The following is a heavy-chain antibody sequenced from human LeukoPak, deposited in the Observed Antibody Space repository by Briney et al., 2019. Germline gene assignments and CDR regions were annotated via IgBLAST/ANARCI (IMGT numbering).Heavy chain of an antibody. CDR3: ARTAAAGHFDD. D-gene: IGHD6-13*01. CDR1: RGSFTGYY. V-gene: IGHV4-34*01. J-gene: IGHJ4*02. CDR2: INHSGST. Sequence: SETLSLTCAVHRGSFTGYYWSWSCQPPRKGLEWIGEINHSGSTNYNPSLKSRATISVDTSKNQFSLKLSSVTAADTAVYYCARTAAAGHFDDWGQGTLVTVSS.